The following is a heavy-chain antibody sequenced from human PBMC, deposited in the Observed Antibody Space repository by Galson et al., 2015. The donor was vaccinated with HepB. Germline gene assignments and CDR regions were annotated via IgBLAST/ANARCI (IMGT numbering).Heavy chain of an antibody. CDR3: TTEDYSGYGKDAFDI. J-gene: IGHJ3*02. CDR1: GFTFSNAW. CDR2: IKSKTDGGTT. V-gene: IGHV3-15*01. D-gene: IGHD5-12*01. Sequence: SLRLSCAASGFTFSNAWMSWVRQAPGKGLERVGRIKSKTDGGTTDYAAPVKGRFTISRDDSKNTLYLQMNSLKTEDTAVYYCTTEDYSGYGKDAFDIWGQGTMVTVSS.